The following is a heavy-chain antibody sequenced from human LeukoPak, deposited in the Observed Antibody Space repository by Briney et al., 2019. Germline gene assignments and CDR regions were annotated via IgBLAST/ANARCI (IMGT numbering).Heavy chain of an antibody. CDR3: ARSLLLRFFNWFDP. J-gene: IGHJ5*02. CDR2: INAGNGNT. CDR1: GYTFTSYA. Sequence: ASVKVSCKASGYTFTSYAMHWVRQAPGQRLEWMGWINAGNGNTKYSQKFQGRVTITRDTSASTAYMELSSLRSEDTAVYYCARSLLLRFFNWFDPWGQATLVTVSS. V-gene: IGHV1-3*01. D-gene: IGHD3-3*01.